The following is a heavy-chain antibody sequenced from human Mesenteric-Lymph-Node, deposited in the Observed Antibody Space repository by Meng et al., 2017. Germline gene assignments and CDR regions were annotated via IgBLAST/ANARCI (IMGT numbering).Heavy chain of an antibody. CDR2: IYYSGST. D-gene: IGHD6-19*01. Sequence: QVKLQESGPGLVKPSQTLSLTCTGPGGSVSSGGYYWTWIRQHPGKGLEWFGHIYYSGSTFYNPSLKRRVIISIDTSKNQFSLNLRSVTAADTAVYYCARVSSGWDYFDYWGQGTLVTVSS. CDR1: GGSVSSGGYY. J-gene: IGHJ4*02. V-gene: IGHV4-31*03. CDR3: ARVSSGWDYFDY.